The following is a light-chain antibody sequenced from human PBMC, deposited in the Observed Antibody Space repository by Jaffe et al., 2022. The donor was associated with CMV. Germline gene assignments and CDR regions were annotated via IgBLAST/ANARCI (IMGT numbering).Light chain of an antibody. V-gene: IGKV3-20*01. J-gene: IGKJ2*01. Sequence: EIVLTQSPGTLSLSPGERATLSCRASQSISSYLAWYQQKPGQAPRLLIYGASSRASGIPDRFSGSGSGTDFTLTISRLEPEDFAVYYCQYCGSLLLMYTFGQGTKLQIK. CDR1: QSISSY. CDR2: GAS. CDR3: QYCGSLLLMYT.